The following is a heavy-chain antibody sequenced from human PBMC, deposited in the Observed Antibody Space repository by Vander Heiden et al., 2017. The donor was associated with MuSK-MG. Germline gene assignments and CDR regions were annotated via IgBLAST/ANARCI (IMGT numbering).Heavy chain of an antibody. CDR3: AKGGYNFIYYMDV. CDR1: GFPFDDYP. CDR2: ISWNSGSI. J-gene: IGHJ6*03. Sequence: EVQLVESGGGLVQPGRSLRLSCSASGFPFDDYPMPWVRQAPGKGLEWVSGISWNSGSIGYADSVKGRFTISRDNAKNSLYLQMNSLRAEDTALYYCAKGGYNFIYYMDVWGKGTTVTVSS. D-gene: IGHD5-18*01. V-gene: IGHV3-9*01.